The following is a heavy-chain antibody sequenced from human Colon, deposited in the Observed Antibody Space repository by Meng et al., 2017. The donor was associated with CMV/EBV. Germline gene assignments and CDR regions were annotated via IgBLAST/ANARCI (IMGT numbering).Heavy chain of an antibody. V-gene: IGHV3-7*01. Sequence: GESLKISCAASGFTFSSEWRSWVRQAPGKGLEWVANIKQDGSEKYYVDSVKGRFTISRDNAKNSLYLQMNSLRAEDTAVYYCARYVTIFGVVIYGMDVWGQGTTVTVSS. CDR2: IKQDGSEK. J-gene: IGHJ6*02. CDR1: GFTFSSEW. CDR3: ARYVTIFGVVIYGMDV. D-gene: IGHD3-3*01.